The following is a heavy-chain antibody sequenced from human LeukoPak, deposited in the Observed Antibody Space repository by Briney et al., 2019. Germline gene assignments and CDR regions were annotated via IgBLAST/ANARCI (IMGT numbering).Heavy chain of an antibody. CDR3: ASSITMIEDWYFDL. CDR1: GGSISSGDYY. V-gene: IGHV4-30-4*01. Sequence: SQTLPLTCTVSGGSISSGDYYWSWIRQPPGKGLEWIGYIYYSGSTYYNPSLKSRVTISVDTSKNQFSLKLSSVTAADTAVYYCASSITMIEDWYFDLWGRGTLVTVSS. J-gene: IGHJ2*01. CDR2: IYYSGST. D-gene: IGHD3-22*01.